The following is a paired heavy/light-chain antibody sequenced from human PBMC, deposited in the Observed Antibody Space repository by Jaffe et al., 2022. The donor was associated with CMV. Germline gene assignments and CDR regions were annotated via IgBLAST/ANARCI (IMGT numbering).Heavy chain of an antibody. V-gene: IGHV3-48*02. CDR3: ARDWRGSDFWSGLGSYYYYYYGMDV. CDR1: GFTFSSYS. J-gene: IGHJ6*02. D-gene: IGHD3-3*01. Sequence: EVQLVESGGGLVQPGGSLRLSCAASGFTFSSYSMNWVRQAPGKGLEWVSYISSSSSTIYYADSVKGRFTISRDNAKNSLYLQMNSLRDEDTAVYYCARDWRGSDFWSGLGSYYYYYYGMDVWGQGTTVTVSS. CDR2: ISSSSSTI.
Light chain of an antibody. CDR1: QSLLHSNGYNY. CDR3: MQALQTF. CDR2: LGS. J-gene: IGKJ4*01. V-gene: IGKV2-28*01. Sequence: DIVMTQSPLSLPVTPGEPASISCRSSQSLLHSNGYNYLDWYLQKPGKSPQLLIYLGSNRASGVPDRFSGSGSGTDFTLKISRVEAEDVGVYYCMQALQTFFGGGTKVEIK.